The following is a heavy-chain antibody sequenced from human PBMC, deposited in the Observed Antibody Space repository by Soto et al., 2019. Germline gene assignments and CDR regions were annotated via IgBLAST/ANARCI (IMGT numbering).Heavy chain of an antibody. V-gene: IGHV4-31*02. J-gene: IGHJ4*02. CDR3: ARAPAGTVAFDV. CDR1: GGSVSIGAYY. CDR2: IYYRGGT. Sequence: SETLSLTCTFSGGSVSIGAYYWSWIRQHPGKGLEWIGYIYYRGGTYYNPSLRGRITISSDTSKNQFSLKLSSVTAADTAVYYCARAPAGTVAFDVWGQGTMVTVSS. D-gene: IGHD1-1*01.